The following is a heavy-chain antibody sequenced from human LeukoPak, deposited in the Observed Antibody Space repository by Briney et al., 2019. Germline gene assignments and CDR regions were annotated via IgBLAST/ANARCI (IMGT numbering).Heavy chain of an antibody. J-gene: IGHJ4*02. CDR3: AKDWDYDSSGYLDY. D-gene: IGHD3-22*01. CDR2: ISWNSGSI. V-gene: IGHV3-9*01. Sequence: GGSLRLSCAASGFTFDDYAVHWVRQAPGKGLEWVSGISWNSGSIGYADSVKGRFTISRDNAKNSLYLQMNSLRAEDTALYYCAKDWDYDSSGYLDYWGQGTLVTVSS. CDR1: GFTFDDYA.